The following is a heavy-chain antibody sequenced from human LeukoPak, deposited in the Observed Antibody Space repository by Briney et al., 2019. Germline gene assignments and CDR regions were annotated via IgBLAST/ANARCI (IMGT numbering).Heavy chain of an antibody. CDR2: IYISGST. CDR1: GGSISSYY. Sequence: SETLSLTCTVSGGSISSYYWSWIRQPAGKGLEWIGRIYISGSTNYNPSLKSRVTMSVDTPKNQFSLKLSAVTAADTAVYYCARAIVGATSVFDYWGQGTLVTVSS. V-gene: IGHV4-4*07. J-gene: IGHJ4*02. D-gene: IGHD1-26*01. CDR3: ARAIVGATSVFDY.